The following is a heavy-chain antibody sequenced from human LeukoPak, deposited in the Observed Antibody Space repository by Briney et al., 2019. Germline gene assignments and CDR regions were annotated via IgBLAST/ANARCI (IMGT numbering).Heavy chain of an antibody. CDR3: AGDPTTVVTLDI. D-gene: IGHD4-23*01. CDR1: GYTFTGYY. J-gene: IGHJ3*02. CDR2: INPNSGGT. Sequence: GASVKVSCKASGYTFTGYYIHWVRQAPGQGLEWMGWINPNSGGTNYAQKFQGRVTMTRDTSISTAYMELSRLRSDDTAVYYCAGDPTTVVTLDIWGQGTMVTVSS. V-gene: IGHV1-2*02.